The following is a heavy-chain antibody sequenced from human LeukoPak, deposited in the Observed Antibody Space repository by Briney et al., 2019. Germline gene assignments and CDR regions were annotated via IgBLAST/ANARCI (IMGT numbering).Heavy chain of an antibody. Sequence: ASVKVSCKASGYTFTGYYMHWVRQAPGQGLEWMGWINPNSGGTNYAQKIQGRVTMTRDTSISTAYMELSRLRSDDTAVYYCAREFEAGIAVAGTGGFDYWGQGTLVTVSS. J-gene: IGHJ4*02. CDR1: GYTFTGYY. D-gene: IGHD6-19*01. CDR2: INPNSGGT. V-gene: IGHV1-2*02. CDR3: AREFEAGIAVAGTGGFDY.